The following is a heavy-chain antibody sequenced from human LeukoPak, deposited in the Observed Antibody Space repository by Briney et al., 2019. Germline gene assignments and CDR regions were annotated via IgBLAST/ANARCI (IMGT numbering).Heavy chain of an antibody. Sequence: SVKVSCKAAGGTFSSDAISWVRQAPGQGLEWMGRIIPIFGTANYAQKFQGRVTITTDESTSTAYMELSSLRSEDTAVYYCASYGFGGVIAFDYWGQGTLVTVSS. D-gene: IGHD3-16*02. J-gene: IGHJ4*02. CDR1: GGTFSSDA. V-gene: IGHV1-69*05. CDR2: IIPIFGTA. CDR3: ASYGFGGVIAFDY.